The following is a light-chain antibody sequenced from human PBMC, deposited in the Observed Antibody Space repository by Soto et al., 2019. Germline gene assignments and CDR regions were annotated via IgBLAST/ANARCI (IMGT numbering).Light chain of an antibody. CDR3: SSYAGSNNLL. Sequence: QSALTQPPSASGSPGQSVTISFTGTSSDVGGYNYVSWYQQHPGKAPKLMIYEVSKRPSGVPDRFSGSKSANTASLTVSGLQTEDEADYYCSSYAGSNNLLFGGGTQLTVL. V-gene: IGLV2-8*01. J-gene: IGLJ7*01. CDR2: EVS. CDR1: SSDVGGYNY.